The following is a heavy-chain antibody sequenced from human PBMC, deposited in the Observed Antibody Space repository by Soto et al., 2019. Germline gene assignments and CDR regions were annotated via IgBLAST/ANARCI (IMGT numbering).Heavy chain of an antibody. D-gene: IGHD6-13*01. CDR2: ISGDGDTT. V-gene: IGHV3-23*01. Sequence: EVQLLQSGGELVQPGESLRLSCAASGFIFNKYAMTWVRQAPGKGLEWVSAISGDGDTTYYADSVKGRFTISRDNSKNTLFLQMNSLRDEETALYYCASPKVTSSWSSDYWGQGTLVTVSS. J-gene: IGHJ4*02. CDR1: GFIFNKYA. CDR3: ASPKVTSSWSSDY.